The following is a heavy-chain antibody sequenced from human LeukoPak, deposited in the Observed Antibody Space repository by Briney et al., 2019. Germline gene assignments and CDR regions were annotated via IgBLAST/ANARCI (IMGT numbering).Heavy chain of an antibody. V-gene: IGHV4-4*07. CDR3: ARDGYYGSGSYYKEWWFDP. J-gene: IGHJ5*02. D-gene: IGHD3-10*01. CDR2: IYTSGST. CDR1: GGSISSYY. Sequence: PSEALPLTCTVSGGSISSYYWSWIRQPAGKGLEWIGRIYTSGSTNYNPSLKSRVTMSVDTSKNQFSLKLSSVTAADTAVYYCARDGYYGSGSYYKEWWFDPWGQGTLVTVSS.